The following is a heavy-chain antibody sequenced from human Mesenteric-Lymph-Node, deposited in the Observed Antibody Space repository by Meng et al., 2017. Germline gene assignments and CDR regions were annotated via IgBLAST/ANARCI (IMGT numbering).Heavy chain of an antibody. Sequence: QVRRVQSGAEGTKPGSSVKVSCKASGGTFSSYAISWVRQAPGQGLEWMGGIIPIFGTANYAQKFQGRVTITADKSTSTAYMELSSLRSEDTAVYYCARVGDSSSWYIWYFDLWGRGTLVTVSS. CDR3: ARVGDSSSWYIWYFDL. D-gene: IGHD6-13*01. CDR2: IIPIFGTA. J-gene: IGHJ2*01. V-gene: IGHV1-69*06. CDR1: GGTFSSYA.